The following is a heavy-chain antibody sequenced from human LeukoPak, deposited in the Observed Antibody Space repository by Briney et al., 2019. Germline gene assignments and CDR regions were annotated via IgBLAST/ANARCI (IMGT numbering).Heavy chain of an antibody. D-gene: IGHD2-2*01. J-gene: IGHJ5*02. CDR2: INPSGGST. Sequence: ASVKVSCKASGYTFTSYYMHWVRQAPGQGLEWMGIINPSGGSTSYAQKFQGRVTITADKSTSTAYMELSSLRSEDTAVYYCARVGCSSTSCGFDPWGQGTLVTVSS. CDR3: ARVGCSSTSCGFDP. CDR1: GYTFTSYY. V-gene: IGHV1-46*01.